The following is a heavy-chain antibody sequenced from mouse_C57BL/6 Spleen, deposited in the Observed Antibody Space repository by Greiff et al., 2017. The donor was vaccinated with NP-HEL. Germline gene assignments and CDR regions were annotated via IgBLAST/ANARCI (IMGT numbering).Heavy chain of an antibody. CDR3: ARNGNYGYAMDY. CDR1: GFSLTSYG. J-gene: IGHJ4*01. CDR2: IWSGGST. Sequence: QVTLKESGPGLVQPSQSLSITCTVSGFSLTSYGVHWVRQSPGKGLEWLGVIWSGGSTDYNAAFISRLSISKDNSKSQVFFKMNSLQADDTAIYYCARNGNYGYAMDYWGQGTSVTVSS. D-gene: IGHD2-1*01. V-gene: IGHV2-2*01.